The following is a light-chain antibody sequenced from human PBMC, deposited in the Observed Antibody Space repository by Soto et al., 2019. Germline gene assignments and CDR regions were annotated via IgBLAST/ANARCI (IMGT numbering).Light chain of an antibody. CDR3: QQYGGSPYT. CDR1: QSVRSRY. Sequence: EFVVTQSPGTLSLSLGERATLSCRTSQSVRSRYLAWYQQKPGQAPTPLIYDASSRPGGIPDRFIGSGSGTDFTLTISRLEPEDFAVYYCQQYGGSPYTFGQGTKLEIK. J-gene: IGKJ2*01. V-gene: IGKV3-20*01. CDR2: DAS.